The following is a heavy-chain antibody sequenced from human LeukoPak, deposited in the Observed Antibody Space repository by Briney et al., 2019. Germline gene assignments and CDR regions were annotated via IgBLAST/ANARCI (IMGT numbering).Heavy chain of an antibody. CDR2: IKQDGSEK. D-gene: IGHD1-26*01. V-gene: IGHV3-7*01. CDR3: ARALVGYFQH. J-gene: IGHJ1*01. CDR1: GFTFSNYW. Sequence: GGSLRLSCADSGFTFSNYWMSWVRQAPGKGLEWVANIKQDGSEKYYVDSVKGRFTISRDNAKNSLYLQMNSLRAEDTAVYYCARALVGYFQHWGQGTLVTVSS.